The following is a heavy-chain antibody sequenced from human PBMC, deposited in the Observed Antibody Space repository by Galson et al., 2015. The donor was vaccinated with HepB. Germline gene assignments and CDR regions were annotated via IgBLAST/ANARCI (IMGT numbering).Heavy chain of an antibody. Sequence: SLRLSCAASAFTFSDYYMSWIRQAPGEGLEWVSYISDTSSYIKYADSVKGRFTISRDNAKNSLYLQMNSLTAADTAVYYCARLGNRGRGVTRWGNWFDPWGQGTLVTVSS. J-gene: IGHJ5*02. CDR3: ARLGNRGRGVTRWGNWFDP. CDR2: ISDTSSYI. V-gene: IGHV3-11*03. CDR1: AFTFSDYY. D-gene: IGHD3-10*01.